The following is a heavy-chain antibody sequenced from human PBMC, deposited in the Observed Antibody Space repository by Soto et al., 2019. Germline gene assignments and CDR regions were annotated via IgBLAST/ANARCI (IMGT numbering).Heavy chain of an antibody. D-gene: IGHD3-3*01. CDR3: ARDLIRGYDFWSGYYQAPYYYGMDV. Sequence: SETLSLTCTVSGGSISSGGYYWSWIRQHPGKGLGWIGYIYYSGSTYYNPSLKSRVTISVDTPKNQFSLKLSSVTAADTAVYYCARDLIRGYDFWSGYYQAPYYYGMDVWGQGTTVTVSS. CDR2: IYYSGST. CDR1: GGSISSGGYY. V-gene: IGHV4-31*03. J-gene: IGHJ6*02.